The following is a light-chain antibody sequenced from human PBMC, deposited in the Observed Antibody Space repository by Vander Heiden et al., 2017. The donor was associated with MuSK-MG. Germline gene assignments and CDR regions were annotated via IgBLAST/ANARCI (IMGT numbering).Light chain of an antibody. CDR2: DDD. J-gene: IGLJ1*01. CDR1: YLATKS. V-gene: IGLV3-21*02. Sequence: SYDLTQPPAVSVAPGQTARISCGGSYLATKSVHWFQQKPGQAPVLVVYDDDDRASEFPERFSGSQSGNTATLTITRVEAGDEADYYCQVWDNAIDHYVFGSGTKVTVL. CDR3: QVWDNAIDHYV.